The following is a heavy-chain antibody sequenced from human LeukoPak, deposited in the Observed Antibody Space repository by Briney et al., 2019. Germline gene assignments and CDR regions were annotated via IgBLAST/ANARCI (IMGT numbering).Heavy chain of an antibody. V-gene: IGHV3-30*18. J-gene: IGHJ5*02. D-gene: IGHD3-9*01. CDR2: ISYDGSNQ. CDR3: AKPVLRYFDWSWFDP. Sequence: PGGSLRLSCAASGFTFSSYGMHWVRQAPGKGLEWVAVISYDGSNQYYADSVKGRFTISRDNSKNTLYLQMNSLRAEDTAVYYCAKPVLRYFDWSWFDPWGQGTLVTVSS. CDR1: GFTFSSYG.